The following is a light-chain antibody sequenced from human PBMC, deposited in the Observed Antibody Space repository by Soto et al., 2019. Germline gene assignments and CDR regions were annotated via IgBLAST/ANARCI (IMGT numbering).Light chain of an antibody. CDR3: VLYMGSYVV. CDR2: STN. V-gene: IGLV8-61*01. J-gene: IGLJ2*01. CDR1: SGSVSTSYY. Sequence: QAVVTQEPSFSVSPGGTVTLTCGLSSGSVSTSYYPSWYQQTPGQAPRTPIYSTNTRSSGVPDRFSGSILGNKAALTITGAQADDESDYYCVLYMGSYVVFGGGTKLTVL.